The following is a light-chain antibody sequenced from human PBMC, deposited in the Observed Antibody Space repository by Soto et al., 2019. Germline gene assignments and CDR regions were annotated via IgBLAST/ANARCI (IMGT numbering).Light chain of an antibody. CDR3: SAWDDSLNGVI. J-gene: IGLJ2*01. CDR2: SDD. CDR1: YSNIGDNT. Sequence: QAVVTQPPSASGTPGQRVTISCSGTYSNIGDNTVNWYQQVPGTAPKLLIYSDDQRPSGVPDRFSGSRSGSSASLAISGLQSDYEADYYCSAWDDSLNGVIFGGGTKVTVL. V-gene: IGLV1-44*01.